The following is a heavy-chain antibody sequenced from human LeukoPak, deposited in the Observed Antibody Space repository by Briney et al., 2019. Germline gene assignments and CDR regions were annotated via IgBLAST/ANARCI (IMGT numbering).Heavy chain of an antibody. CDR3: ASTLIGIAVAGTVY. CDR2: IYHSGST. J-gene: IGHJ4*02. Sequence: PSETLSLTCAASGGSISSSNWWSWVRQPPGKGLEWIGEIYHSGSTNYNPSLKSRVTISVDKSKNQFSLKLSSVTAADTAVYYCASTLIGIAVAGTVYWGQGTLVTVSS. CDR1: GGSISSSNW. V-gene: IGHV4-4*02. D-gene: IGHD6-19*01.